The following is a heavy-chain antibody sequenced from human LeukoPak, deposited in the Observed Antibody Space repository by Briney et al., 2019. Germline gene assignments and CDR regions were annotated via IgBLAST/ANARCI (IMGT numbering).Heavy chain of an antibody. CDR1: GFTFSSYA. J-gene: IGHJ4*02. V-gene: IGHV3-23*01. D-gene: IGHD2-21*02. CDR2: ISGSGGST. CDR3: AKDSFGGVTAIRPY. Sequence: GGSLRLSCAASGFTFSSYAMSWVRQAPGKGLEWVSAISGSGGSTCYADSVKGRFTISRDNSKNTLYLQMNSLGAEDTAVYYCAKDSFGGVTAIRPYWSQGTLVTVSS.